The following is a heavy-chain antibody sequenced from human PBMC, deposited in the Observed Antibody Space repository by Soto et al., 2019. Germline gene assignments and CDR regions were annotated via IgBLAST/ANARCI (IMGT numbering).Heavy chain of an antibody. Sequence: QVQLVQSGGGVVQRGGSLRLSCATSGFTFSNYGMHWVRLAPGKGLEWVAVTRHDGTNKYYADSVKGRCTISRDNSKNTVHLQMNSLRGEDTALYYCARDLSGPLDYWGQGTLVTVSS. CDR2: TRHDGTNK. V-gene: IGHV3-33*01. CDR1: GFTFSNYG. CDR3: ARDLSGPLDY. J-gene: IGHJ4*02.